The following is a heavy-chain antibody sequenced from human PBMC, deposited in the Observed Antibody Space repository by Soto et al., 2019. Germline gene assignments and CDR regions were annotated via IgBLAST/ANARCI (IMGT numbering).Heavy chain of an antibody. Sequence: EVQLVESGGGLVQPGGSLRLSCAASGFTVSSNYMSWVRQAPGKGLEWVSVIYSGGTTYYADSVKGRFTISRDNSKNTLYLQMNSLRAEDTAVYYCARNGDSSDYRGWFAPWGQGNLVTVSS. D-gene: IGHD3-22*01. CDR1: GFTVSSNY. CDR3: ARNGDSSDYRGWFAP. V-gene: IGHV3-66*01. CDR2: IYSGGTT. J-gene: IGHJ5*02.